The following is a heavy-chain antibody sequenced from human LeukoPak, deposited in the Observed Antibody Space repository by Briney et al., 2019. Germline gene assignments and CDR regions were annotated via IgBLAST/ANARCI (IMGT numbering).Heavy chain of an antibody. Sequence: GGSLRLSCAASGFTFSTYWMTWVRQAPGKGLEWVANIKPDGSEKYYADSVKGRFTISRDNAKNSLYLQMNSLRAEDTAVYYCARGGTWDLDYWGQGTLVTVSS. CDR3: ARGGTWDLDY. D-gene: IGHD1-1*01. J-gene: IGHJ4*02. CDR2: IKPDGSEK. V-gene: IGHV3-7*01. CDR1: GFTFSTYW.